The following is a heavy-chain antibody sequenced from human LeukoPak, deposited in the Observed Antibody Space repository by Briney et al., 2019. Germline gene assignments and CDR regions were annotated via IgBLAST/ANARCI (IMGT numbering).Heavy chain of an antibody. CDR1: GGSISSYY. D-gene: IGHD3-22*01. J-gene: IGHJ5*02. CDR2: IYYSGST. V-gene: IGHV4-59*01. CDR3: AREEGDSSGYYNWFDP. Sequence: SETLSLTCTVSGGSISSYYWSWIRQPPGKGLEWIGYIYYSGSTNYNPSLKSRATISVDTSKNQFSLKLSSVTAADTAVYYCAREEGDSSGYYNWFDPWGQGTLVTVSS.